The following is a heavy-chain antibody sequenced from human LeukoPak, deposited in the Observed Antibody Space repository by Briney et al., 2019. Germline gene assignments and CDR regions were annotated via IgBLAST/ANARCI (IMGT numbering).Heavy chain of an antibody. CDR1: GFTFSSYD. CDR3: ARVGSSWSDFDY. CDR2: IGTAGDT. Sequence: GGSLRLSCAASGFTFSSYDMHWVRQATGKGLEWVSAIGTAGDTYYPGSVKGRFTISRENAKSSLYLQMNSLRAGDTAVYYCARVGSSWSDFDYWGQGTLVTVSS. V-gene: IGHV3-13*01. D-gene: IGHD6-13*01. J-gene: IGHJ4*02.